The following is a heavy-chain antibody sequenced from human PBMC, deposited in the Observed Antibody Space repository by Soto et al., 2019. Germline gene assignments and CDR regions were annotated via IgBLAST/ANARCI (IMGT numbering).Heavy chain of an antibody. CDR1: GYPVTAYY. CDR3: ARGGGVGVAGSAAFDM. V-gene: IGHV1-2*02. D-gene: IGHD3-3*01. CDR2: INPATGAA. J-gene: IGHJ3*02. Sequence: QLHLVQSGAVVKKPGASVTVSCSASGYPVTAYYMHWVRQAPGRGLEWMGGINPATGAAKYTQTFQARVTMTRETSTSTVFMELSGLTSEDTAVFYWARGGGVGVAGSAAFDMWGQGTLVTVSS.